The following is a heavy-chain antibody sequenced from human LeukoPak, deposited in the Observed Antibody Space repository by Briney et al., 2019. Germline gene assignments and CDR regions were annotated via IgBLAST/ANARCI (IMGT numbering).Heavy chain of an antibody. Sequence: SETLSLTCTVSGGSISSSSYYWGWIRQPPGKGLEWIGSIYYSGSTYYNPSLKSRVTISVDTSKNRFSLKLSSVTAADTAVYYCARHGGTYYDFWSGLLGDYYYYGMDVWGQGTTVTVSS. CDR2: IYYSGST. V-gene: IGHV4-39*01. CDR1: GGSISSSSYY. J-gene: IGHJ6*02. D-gene: IGHD3-3*01. CDR3: ARHGGTYYDFWSGLLGDYYYYGMDV.